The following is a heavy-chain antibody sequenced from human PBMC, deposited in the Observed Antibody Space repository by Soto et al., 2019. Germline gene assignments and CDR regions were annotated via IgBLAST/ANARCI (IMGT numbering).Heavy chain of an antibody. CDR1: GGSISSSSYY. J-gene: IGHJ4*02. CDR3: ARLVAGDWGTPGGFDY. Sequence: QLQLQESGPGLVKPSETLSLTCTVSGGSISSSSYYWGWIRQPPGKGLEWIGSIYYSGSTYYNPCLKSRVTISVDTSKNQFSLKLSSVTAADTAVYYCARLVAGDWGTPGGFDYWGQGTLVTVSS. V-gene: IGHV4-39*01. CDR2: IYYSGST. D-gene: IGHD7-27*01.